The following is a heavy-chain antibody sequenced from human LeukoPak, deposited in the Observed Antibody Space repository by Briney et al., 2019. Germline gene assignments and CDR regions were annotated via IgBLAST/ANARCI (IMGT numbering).Heavy chain of an antibody. CDR1: GFTFGDYA. Sequence: AGGSLRLSCTASGFTFGDYAMSWVRQAPGKGLEWVGFIRSKAYGGTTEYAASVKGRFTISRDDSKSIAYLQMNSLKTEDTAVYYCTRQYYYDSGGYYRDYYYYYGMDVWGQGTTVTVSS. V-gene: IGHV3-49*04. CDR2: IRSKAYGGTT. CDR3: TRQYYYDSGGYYRDYYYYYGMDV. J-gene: IGHJ6*02. D-gene: IGHD3-22*01.